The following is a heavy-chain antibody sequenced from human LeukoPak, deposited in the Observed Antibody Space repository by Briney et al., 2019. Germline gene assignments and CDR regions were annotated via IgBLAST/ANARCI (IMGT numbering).Heavy chain of an antibody. Sequence: SETLSLTCGVSGESFSGYYWSWLRQPPGKGLEWIGEINQSGDTNYNPSFESRVTMSVDASKKQFSLKVKSVTAADGAVYYCARSLCPYYDVTSAYWVWGYWGQGTLVIISS. CDR2: INQSGDT. CDR1: GESFSGYY. J-gene: IGHJ4*02. D-gene: IGHD3-3*01. V-gene: IGHV4-34*01. CDR3: ARSLCPYYDVTSAYWVWGY.